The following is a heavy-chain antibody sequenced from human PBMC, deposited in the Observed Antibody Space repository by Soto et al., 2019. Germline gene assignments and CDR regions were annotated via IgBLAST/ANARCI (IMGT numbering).Heavy chain of an antibody. D-gene: IGHD3-22*01. CDR1: AFTFEDHA. CDR2: INWNSGIT. CDR3: AKGRGALTVVSNWFDP. Sequence: EMQLVESGGGLVQPGRSLRLSCAAIAFTFEDHAMHWIRQVPGKGLEWVAGINWNSGITGYADSVKGRFTISRDNANNSLHLEMNSLKSEDTALYYCAKGRGALTVVSNWFDPWGQGTLVTVSS. V-gene: IGHV3-9*01. J-gene: IGHJ5*02.